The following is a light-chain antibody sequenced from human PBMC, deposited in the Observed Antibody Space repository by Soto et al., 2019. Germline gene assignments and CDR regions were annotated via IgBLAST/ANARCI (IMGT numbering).Light chain of an antibody. CDR2: DAS. Sequence: DIQMTQSPSTLSASVGDRVTITCRASQSISSWLAWYQQKPGKAPKLLIYDASSLESGVPSRFSGSGSGTEFTLTISSLQPDDFATYYCQQYNSYLRTFRQGTKVEIK. CDR1: QSISSW. J-gene: IGKJ1*01. CDR3: QQYNSYLRT. V-gene: IGKV1-5*01.